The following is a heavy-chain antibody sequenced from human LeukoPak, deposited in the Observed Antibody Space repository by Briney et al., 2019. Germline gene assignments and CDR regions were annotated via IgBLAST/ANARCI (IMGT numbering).Heavy chain of an antibody. CDR3: ARGGRNGMDV. Sequence: SETLSLTCTVSGGSISSYYWSWIRQPPGKGLEWIGYIYYSGSTNYNPSLKSRVTISVDTSKNQFSLELSSVTAADTAVYYCARGGRNGMDVWGQGTTVTVSS. CDR1: GGSISSYY. CDR2: IYYSGST. V-gene: IGHV4-59*01. J-gene: IGHJ6*02. D-gene: IGHD3-10*01.